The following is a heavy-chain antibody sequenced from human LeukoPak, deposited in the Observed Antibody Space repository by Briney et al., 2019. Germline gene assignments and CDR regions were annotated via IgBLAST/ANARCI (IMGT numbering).Heavy chain of an antibody. J-gene: IGHJ4*02. V-gene: IGHV3-7*01. CDR3: ATETIGRHYDY. Sequence: GGSLRLSCVTSGFTFSSHWMSWVRQAPGKGLEWVANTKEDGSEKYYVDSLKGRFTISRDNAKNSLFLQMNSLRDEDTAVYYCATETIGRHYDYWGQGTLLTVSS. CDR2: TKEDGSEK. D-gene: IGHD1-14*01. CDR1: GFTFSSHW.